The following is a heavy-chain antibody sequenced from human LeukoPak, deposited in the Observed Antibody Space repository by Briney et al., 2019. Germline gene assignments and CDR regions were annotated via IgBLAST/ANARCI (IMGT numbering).Heavy chain of an antibody. D-gene: IGHD6-19*01. CDR1: GLTFSSYS. CDR2: ISSSSSYI. J-gene: IGHJ3*02. CDR3: ARQGSAVAGLDAFDI. Sequence: PGGSLRLSCAASGLTFSSYSMNWVRQAPGKGLEWVSSISSSSSYIYYADSVKGRFTISRDNAKNSLYLQMNSLRAEDTAVYYCARQGSAVAGLDAFDIWGQGTMVTVSS. V-gene: IGHV3-21*01.